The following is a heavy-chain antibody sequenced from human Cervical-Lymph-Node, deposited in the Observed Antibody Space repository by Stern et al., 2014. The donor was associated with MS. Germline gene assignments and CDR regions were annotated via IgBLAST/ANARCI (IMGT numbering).Heavy chain of an antibody. CDR3: ARVDSSGYYKDAFDI. J-gene: IGHJ3*02. Sequence: QVQLVESGAEVKKPGASVKVSCKASGYTFTSYGISWVRQAPGKGLEWMGWIIAYNGNTTYAQKLQGRVTMPTDTSTSTAYRELRSLRSDDTAVYYCARVDSSGYYKDAFDIWGQGTMVTVSS. V-gene: IGHV1-18*01. CDR2: IIAYNGNT. D-gene: IGHD3-22*01. CDR1: GYTFTSYG.